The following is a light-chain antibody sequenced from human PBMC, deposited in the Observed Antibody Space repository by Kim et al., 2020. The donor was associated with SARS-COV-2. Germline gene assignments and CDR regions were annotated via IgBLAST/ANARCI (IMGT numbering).Light chain of an antibody. Sequence: SFLSASVGDRVTITCRASQGISSYLAWYQQKPGKAPKLLIYAASTLQSGVPSRFSGSGSGTEFTLTISSLQPEDFATYYCQQSITFGQGTRLEIK. V-gene: IGKV1-9*01. CDR1: QGISSY. CDR3: QQSIT. J-gene: IGKJ5*01. CDR2: AAS.